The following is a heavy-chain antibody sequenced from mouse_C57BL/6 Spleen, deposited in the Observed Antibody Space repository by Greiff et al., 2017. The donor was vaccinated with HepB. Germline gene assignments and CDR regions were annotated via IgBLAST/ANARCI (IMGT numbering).Heavy chain of an antibody. Sequence: AASGIDFSRYWMSWVRRAPGKGLEWIGEINPDSSTINYAPSLKDKFIISRDNAKNTLYLQMSKVRSEDTALYYCARPWDLDGYDGDWYFDVWGTGTTVTVSS. CDR2: INPDSSTI. J-gene: IGHJ1*03. CDR3: ARPWDLDGYDGDWYFDV. CDR1: GIDFSRYW. V-gene: IGHV4-1*01. D-gene: IGHD2-2*01.